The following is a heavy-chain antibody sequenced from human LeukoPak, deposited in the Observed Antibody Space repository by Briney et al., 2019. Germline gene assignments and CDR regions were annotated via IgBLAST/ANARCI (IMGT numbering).Heavy chain of an antibody. CDR1: GFTFSKCL. V-gene: IGHV3-74*01. CDR3: ATKQWLAPPPDS. Sequence: GGTLRLSCAVSGFTFSKCLRLWVRQAPCPGLERGSRINTDGTVTTYADSVKGRFTVSRDNADNTMFLQMNSVRDEDTAVYYCATKQWLAPPPDSWGQGTPVTVSS. J-gene: IGHJ4*02. D-gene: IGHD6-19*01. CDR2: INTDGTVT.